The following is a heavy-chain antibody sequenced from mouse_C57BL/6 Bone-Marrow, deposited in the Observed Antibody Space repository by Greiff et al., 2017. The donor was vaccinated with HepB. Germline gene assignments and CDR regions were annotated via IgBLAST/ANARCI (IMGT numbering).Heavy chain of an antibody. J-gene: IGHJ3*01. CDR1: GYTFTGYW. Sequence: QVQLQQSGAELLKPGASVKLSCKATGYTFTGYWIEWVKQRPGHGLEWIGEILPGSGSTNYNEKFKGKATFTADTSSNTAYMQLSSLTTEDSAIYYCARSPYYYGSSGRFAYWGQGTLVTVSA. D-gene: IGHD1-1*01. CDR3: ARSPYYYGSSGRFAY. CDR2: ILPGSGST. V-gene: IGHV1-9*01.